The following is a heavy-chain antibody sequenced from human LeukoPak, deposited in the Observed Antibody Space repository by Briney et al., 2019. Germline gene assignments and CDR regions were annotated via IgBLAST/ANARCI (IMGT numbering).Heavy chain of an antibody. D-gene: IGHD6-6*01. CDR3: AKDGQLVLHYYFDY. J-gene: IGHJ4*02. V-gene: IGHV3-30*02. CDR1: GFTFSSYG. Sequence: GSLRLSCAASGFTFSSYGMHWVRQAPGKGLEWLTFIRYDGSNKYYADSVKGRFTISRDNSKNTLYLQMNSLRAEDTAVYYCAKDGQLVLHYYFDYWGQGTLVTVSS. CDR2: IRYDGSNK.